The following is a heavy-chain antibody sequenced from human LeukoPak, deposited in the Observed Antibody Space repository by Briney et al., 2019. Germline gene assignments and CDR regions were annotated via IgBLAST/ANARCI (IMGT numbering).Heavy chain of an antibody. D-gene: IGHD2-2*01. V-gene: IGHV4-39*07. Sequence: SETLSLTCTVSGGSISSGGYSWSWIRQPPGKGLEWIGEINHSGSTNYNPSLKSRVTISVDTSKNQFSLKLSSVTAADMAVYYCARYGDIVVVPAAMCYDPWGQGTLVTVSS. CDR3: ARYGDIVVVPAAMCYDP. CDR2: INHSGST. CDR1: GGSISSGGYS. J-gene: IGHJ5*02.